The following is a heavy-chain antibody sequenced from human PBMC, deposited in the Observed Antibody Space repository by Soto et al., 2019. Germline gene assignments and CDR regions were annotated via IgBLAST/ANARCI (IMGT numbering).Heavy chain of an antibody. CDR3: ARDPMYYDILTGYYTLRNWFDP. J-gene: IGHJ5*02. V-gene: IGHV1-2*02. D-gene: IGHD3-9*01. Sequence: ASVKVSCKASGYTFTGYYMHWVRQAPGQGLEWMGWINPNSGGTNYAQKLQGRVTMTRDTSISTAYMELSRLRSDDTAVYYCARDPMYYDILTGYYTLRNWFDPWGQGTLVTVSS. CDR2: INPNSGGT. CDR1: GYTFTGYY.